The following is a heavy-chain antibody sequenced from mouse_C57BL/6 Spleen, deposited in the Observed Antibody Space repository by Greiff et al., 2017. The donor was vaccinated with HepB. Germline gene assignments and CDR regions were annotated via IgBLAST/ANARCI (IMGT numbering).Heavy chain of an antibody. J-gene: IGHJ1*03. Sequence: EVQLMESGGGLVQPGGSLKLSCAASGFTFSDYGMAWVRQAPRKGPEWVAFISNLAYSIYYVDTVTGRCTISRENAKNTLYLEMSSLRSEDTAMYYCARRGGTDYSWYFDVWGTGTTVTVSS. CDR1: GFTFSDYG. D-gene: IGHD2-13*01. CDR2: ISNLAYSI. V-gene: IGHV5-15*04. CDR3: ARRGGTDYSWYFDV.